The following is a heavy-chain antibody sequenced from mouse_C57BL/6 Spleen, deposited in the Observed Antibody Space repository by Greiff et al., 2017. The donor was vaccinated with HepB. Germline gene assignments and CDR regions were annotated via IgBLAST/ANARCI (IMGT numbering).Heavy chain of an antibody. CDR3: AKTKRDYGNYYYAMDY. D-gene: IGHD2-1*01. Sequence: VQLQQPGAELVKPGASVKLSCKASGYTFTSYWMQWVKQRPGQGLEWIGEIDPSDSYTNYNQKFKGKATLTVDTSSSTAYMQLSSLTSEDSAVYYCAKTKRDYGNYYYAMDYWGQGTSVTVSS. CDR2: IDPSDSYT. V-gene: IGHV1-50*01. J-gene: IGHJ4*01. CDR1: GYTFTSYW.